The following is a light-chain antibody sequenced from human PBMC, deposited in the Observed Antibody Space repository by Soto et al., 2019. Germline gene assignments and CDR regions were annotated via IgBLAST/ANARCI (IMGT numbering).Light chain of an antibody. J-gene: IGKJ2*01. Sequence: EIVLMQSPGTLSLSPGERATLSCRASESVDSSYLAWYQQKPGQAPRLLMYAAGTRATGIPDRFSGSGSGTDFTLTISRLEPEDYAVYYCQQYGSSPRTFGQGTKVDIK. CDR2: AAG. CDR1: ESVDSSY. CDR3: QQYGSSPRT. V-gene: IGKV3-20*01.